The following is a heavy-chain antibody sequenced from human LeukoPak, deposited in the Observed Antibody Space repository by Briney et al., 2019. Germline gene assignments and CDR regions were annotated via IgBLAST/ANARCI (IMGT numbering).Heavy chain of an antibody. Sequence: SETLSLTCAVYGGSFSGYYWSWIRQPPGKGLEWIGEINHSGSTNYNPSLKSRVTISVDTSKNQFSLKLSSVTAADTAVYYCARGRYMTTVTPRFDPWGQGTLVSVSS. D-gene: IGHD4-11*01. CDR2: INHSGST. V-gene: IGHV4-34*01. CDR3: ARGRYMTTVTPRFDP. CDR1: GGSFSGYY. J-gene: IGHJ5*02.